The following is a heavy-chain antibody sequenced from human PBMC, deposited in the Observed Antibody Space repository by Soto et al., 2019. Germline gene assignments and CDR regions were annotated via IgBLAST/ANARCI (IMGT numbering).Heavy chain of an antibody. V-gene: IGHV3-30-3*01. J-gene: IGHJ6*02. CDR1: GFTFSSYA. CDR2: ISYDGSNK. D-gene: IGHD2-15*01. CDR3: ARGARVVAAIPSYYYYYYGMDV. Sequence: LRLSCAASGFTFSSYAMHWVRQAPGKGLEWVAVISYDGSNKYYADSVKGRFTISRDNSKNTLYLQMNSLRAEDTAVYYCARGARVVAAIPSYYYYYYGMDVWGQGTTVTVSS.